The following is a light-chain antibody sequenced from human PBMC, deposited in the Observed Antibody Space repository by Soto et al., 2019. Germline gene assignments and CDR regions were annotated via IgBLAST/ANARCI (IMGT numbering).Light chain of an antibody. CDR2: DAS. CDR1: QSVSSY. J-gene: IGKJ4*01. Sequence: EIVLTQSPATLSLSPGERATLSCRASQSVSSYLAWYQQKPGQAPRLLIYDASNRATGIPARFSGSGSGTDFTLTICSLDPEDFAVYYCQQRSNWPLTFGGGTKVDIK. V-gene: IGKV3-11*01. CDR3: QQRSNWPLT.